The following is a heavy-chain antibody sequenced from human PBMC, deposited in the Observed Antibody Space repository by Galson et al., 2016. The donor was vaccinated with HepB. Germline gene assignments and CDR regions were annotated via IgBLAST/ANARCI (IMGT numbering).Heavy chain of an antibody. CDR3: ASCGYNGYGYAFDI. CDR2: IYDSGTT. CDR1: GGSIGSGGYS. Sequence: TLSLTCAVSGGSIGSGGYSWNWIRQPPGQGLEWIGQIYDSGTTYYNPSLKSRVTMSVERSKNQFSLKLESVTAADTAVYYCASCGYNGYGYAFDIWGPGTMVTVSS. J-gene: IGHJ3*02. D-gene: IGHD5-12*01. V-gene: IGHV4-30-2*01.